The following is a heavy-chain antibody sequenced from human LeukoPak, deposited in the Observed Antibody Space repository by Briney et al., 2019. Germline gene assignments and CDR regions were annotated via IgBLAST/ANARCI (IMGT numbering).Heavy chain of an antibody. CDR3: ARDRPRTGNSGGCYQDY. CDR1: GYTFTGYY. D-gene: IGHD6-19*01. Sequence: ASVKVSCKASGYTFTGYYMHWVRQAPGQGLEWMGWINPNSGGTNYAQKFQGRVTMTRDTSISTAYMELSRLRSDDTAVYYCARDRPRTGNSGGCYQDYWGKGTLVTVPS. V-gene: IGHV1-2*02. J-gene: IGHJ4*02. CDR2: INPNSGGT.